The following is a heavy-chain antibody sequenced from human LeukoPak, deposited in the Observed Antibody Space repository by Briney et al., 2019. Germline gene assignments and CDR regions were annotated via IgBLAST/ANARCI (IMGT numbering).Heavy chain of an antibody. CDR2: IYTSGST. V-gene: IGHV4-59*10. Sequence: SETLSLTCAVYGGSFSGYYWSWIRQPAGKGLEWIGRIYTSGSTNYNPSLKSRVTMSVDTSKNQFSLKLSSVTAADTAVYYCARSEYCSSTSCQPDAFDIWGQGTMVTVSS. D-gene: IGHD2-2*01. J-gene: IGHJ3*02. CDR3: ARSEYCSSTSCQPDAFDI. CDR1: GGSFSGYY.